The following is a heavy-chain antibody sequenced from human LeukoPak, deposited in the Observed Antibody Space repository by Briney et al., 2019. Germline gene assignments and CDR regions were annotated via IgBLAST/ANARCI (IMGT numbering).Heavy chain of an antibody. CDR1: GLTFSAYA. V-gene: IGHV3-23*01. Sequence: PGGSLRLSCTASGLTFSAYAMMWVRQAPGKGPEWVSATRGGGTSEFYADSVKGRFRISGDNSKDTLFLQMNSLRAEDTAVYYCARDPNGDYIGAFDMWGPGTMVTVSS. CDR2: TRGGGTSE. CDR3: ARDPNGDYIGAFDM. D-gene: IGHD4-17*01. J-gene: IGHJ3*02.